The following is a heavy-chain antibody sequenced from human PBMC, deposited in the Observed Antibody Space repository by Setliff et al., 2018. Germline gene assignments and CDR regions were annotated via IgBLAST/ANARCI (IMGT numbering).Heavy chain of an antibody. CDR1: GGSFSDYW. CDR3: ARGTKTTVINYWYFDV. CDR2: IHHSGST. V-gene: IGHV4-34*01. Sequence: PSETLSLTCAVYGGSFSDYWWSWIRQLPGKGLEWIAEIHHSGSTNFHPSLKSRVAISVDPSKNQFYLNLRSVTAADTAVYFCARGTKTTVINYWYFDVWGRGTPVTVSS. J-gene: IGHJ2*01. D-gene: IGHD4-17*01.